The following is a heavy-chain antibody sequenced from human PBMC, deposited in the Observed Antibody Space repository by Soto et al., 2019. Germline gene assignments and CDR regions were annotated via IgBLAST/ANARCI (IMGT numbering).Heavy chain of an antibody. CDR3: DVTAMVRRGYGVDV. CDR2: IYYSGST. Sequence: PSETLSLTCTVSGGSISSSSYYWGWIRQPPGKGLEWIGSIYYSGSTYYNPSLKSRVTISVDTSKNQFSLKLSSVTAADTAVYYCDVTAMVRRGYGVDVWGQGTTVTVSS. J-gene: IGHJ6*02. CDR1: GGSISSSSYY. V-gene: IGHV4-39*01. D-gene: IGHD5-18*01.